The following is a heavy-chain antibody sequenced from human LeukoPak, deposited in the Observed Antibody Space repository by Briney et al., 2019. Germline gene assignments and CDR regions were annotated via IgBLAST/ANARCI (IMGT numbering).Heavy chain of an antibody. D-gene: IGHD3/OR15-3a*01. Sequence: GASVTVSFKASVYTFTSYDINWVRQATGQGLEWMGWMNPNSGNTGYAQKFQGRVTMTKNTSTTTAYMELSSLRSEDTAVYYCARALSWTTESYYYMDVWGKGTTVTVSS. CDR3: ARALSWTTESYYYMDV. CDR2: MNPNSGNT. V-gene: IGHV1-8*01. CDR1: VYTFTSYD. J-gene: IGHJ6*03.